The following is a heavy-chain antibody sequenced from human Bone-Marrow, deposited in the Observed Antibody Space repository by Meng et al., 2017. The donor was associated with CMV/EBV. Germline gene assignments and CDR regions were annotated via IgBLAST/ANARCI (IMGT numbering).Heavy chain of an antibody. V-gene: IGHV3-48*04. CDR2: ISSSSSTI. Sequence: GESLKISCAASGFTFSSYAMHWVRQAPGKGLEWVSYISSSSSTIYYADSVKGRFTISRDNAKNSLYLQMNSLRAEDTAVYYCARAGIVVVPAAIPHRAFDIWGQGTMVTVSS. D-gene: IGHD2-2*01. CDR3: ARAGIVVVPAAIPHRAFDI. J-gene: IGHJ3*02. CDR1: GFTFSSYA.